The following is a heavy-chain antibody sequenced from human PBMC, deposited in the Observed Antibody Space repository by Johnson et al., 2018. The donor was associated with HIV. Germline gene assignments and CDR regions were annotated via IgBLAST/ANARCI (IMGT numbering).Heavy chain of an antibody. D-gene: IGHD6-13*01. CDR1: GFIFSNYW. V-gene: IGHV3-7*05. CDR2: IKEDGSED. Sequence: EVQLVESGGDLVQRGGSLRLSCAASGFIFSNYWMSWVRQAPGKGLEWVANIKEDGSEDYHLDSLKGRFTISRDNAKNSLYLQMDSLRAEDTGVYYCARDGVYSSPHDAFDVWGQGTVVTVSS. J-gene: IGHJ3*01. CDR3: ARDGVYSSPHDAFDV.